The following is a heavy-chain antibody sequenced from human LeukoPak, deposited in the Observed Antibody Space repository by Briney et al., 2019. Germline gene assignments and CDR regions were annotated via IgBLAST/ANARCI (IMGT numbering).Heavy chain of an antibody. D-gene: IGHD6-13*01. J-gene: IGHJ6*02. CDR1: GYTLTELS. Sequence: ASVKVSCKVSGYTLTELSMFWVQQAPGKGLEWMGSFDPEDGKTMYAQKFQGRVTMTEDTSTDTAYMELSSLRSEDTAVYYCATGYLVTAGLMDVWGQGTTVTVPS. V-gene: IGHV1-24*01. CDR3: ATGYLVTAGLMDV. CDR2: FDPEDGKT.